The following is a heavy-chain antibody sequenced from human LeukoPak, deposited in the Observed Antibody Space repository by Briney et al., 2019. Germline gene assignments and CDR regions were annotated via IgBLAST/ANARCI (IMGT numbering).Heavy chain of an antibody. D-gene: IGHD3-16*01. Sequence: SETLSLTCSVYGGSLSGYYRSWIRPPPRKGLEWMGEINHSGSTNYNPPLQSRFTLSVDTSMKQLSLNLSSVTAADTAVYYWARGRRSAEFWVRRELFVNWYFDLWGRGTLVTVSS. CDR1: GGSLSGYY. CDR3: ARGRRSAEFWVRRELFVNWYFDL. CDR2: INHSGST. J-gene: IGHJ2*01. V-gene: IGHV4-34*01.